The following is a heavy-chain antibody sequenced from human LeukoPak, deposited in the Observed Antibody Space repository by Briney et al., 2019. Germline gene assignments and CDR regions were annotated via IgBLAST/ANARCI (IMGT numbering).Heavy chain of an antibody. J-gene: IGHJ4*02. CDR3: ASGSDSSGYPHDY. CDR2: TRNKANNYAT. Sequence: PGGSLRLSCAAFGFTFSDHYMDWVRQAPGKGLEWVGRTRNKANNYATEYAASVKGRFTISRDDSKNSLYLQMNSLKTEDTAVYYCASGSDSSGYPHDYWGQGTLVTVSS. CDR1: GFTFSDHY. D-gene: IGHD3-22*01. V-gene: IGHV3-72*01.